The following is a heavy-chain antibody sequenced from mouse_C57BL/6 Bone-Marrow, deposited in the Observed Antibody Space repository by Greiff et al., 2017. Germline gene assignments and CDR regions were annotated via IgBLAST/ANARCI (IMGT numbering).Heavy chain of an antibody. Sequence: EVKVVESGGGLVQPGESLKLSCESNEYEFPSHDMSWVRKTPEKRLELVAAINSDGGSTYYTDTMERRFIISRDNTKKTLYLQMSSLRSEDTALYYCARQGYGSAWYFDVWGTGTTVTVSA. CDR1: EYEFPSHD. J-gene: IGHJ1*03. CDR3: ARQGYGSAWYFDV. CDR2: INSDGGST. D-gene: IGHD1-1*01. V-gene: IGHV5-2*01.